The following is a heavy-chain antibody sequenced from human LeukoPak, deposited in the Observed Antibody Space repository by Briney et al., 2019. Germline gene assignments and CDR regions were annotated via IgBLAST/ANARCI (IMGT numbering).Heavy chain of an antibody. J-gene: IGHJ3*02. V-gene: IGHV3-48*03. Sequence: GGSLRPSCAASGFTFSSYEMNWVRQAPGKGLEWVSYISSSGSTIYYADSVQGRFTISRDNAKNSLYLQMNSLRAEDTAVYYCARDLSLGGVSVKAVHDAFDIWGQGTMVTVSS. CDR2: ISSSGSTI. D-gene: IGHD4-23*01. CDR1: GFTFSSYE. CDR3: ARDLSLGGVSVKAVHDAFDI.